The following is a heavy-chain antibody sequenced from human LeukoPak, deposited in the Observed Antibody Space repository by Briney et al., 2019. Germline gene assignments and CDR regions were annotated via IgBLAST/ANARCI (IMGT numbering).Heavy chain of an antibody. J-gene: IGHJ4*02. D-gene: IGHD6-19*01. CDR1: GGSFSGYY. V-gene: IGHV4-34*01. CDR2: INHSGST. CDR3: ARHSSGQTYFDF. Sequence: SETLSLTCAVYGGSFSGYYWSWIRQPPGKGLEWIGEINHSGSTNYNPSLKSRVTISVDTSKNQFSLKLTSVTAADTALYYCARHSSGQTYFDFWGQGTLVTVSS.